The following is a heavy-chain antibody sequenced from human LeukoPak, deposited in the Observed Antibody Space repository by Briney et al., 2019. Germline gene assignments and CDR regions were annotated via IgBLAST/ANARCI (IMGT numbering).Heavy chain of an antibody. V-gene: IGHV4-34*01. CDR3: ARGYGIAARPWGY. Sequence: PSETLSLTCSVSGGSISSRYYWSWIRQPPGKGLEWIGEINHSGSTNYNPSLKSRVTISVDTSKNQFSLKLSSVTAADTAVYYCARGYGIAARPWGYWGQGTLVTVSS. J-gene: IGHJ4*02. CDR1: GGSISSRYY. CDR2: INHSGST. D-gene: IGHD6-6*01.